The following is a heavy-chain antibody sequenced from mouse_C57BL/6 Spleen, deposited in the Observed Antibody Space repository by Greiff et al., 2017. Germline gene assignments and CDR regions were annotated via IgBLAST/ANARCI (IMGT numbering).Heavy chain of an antibody. Sequence: QVQLKESGPELVKPGASVKISCKASGYAFSSSWMHWVRQRPGKGLEWIGRIYPGDGDTNYNGKFKGKATLSTDKSSSTAYMQLSSLTSEDSAVYFCATNWEGFGLFAYWGKGTLVTVSA. D-gene: IGHD4-1*01. CDR2: IYPGDGDT. CDR1: GYAFSSSW. V-gene: IGHV1-82*01. CDR3: ATNWEGFGLFAY. J-gene: IGHJ3*01.